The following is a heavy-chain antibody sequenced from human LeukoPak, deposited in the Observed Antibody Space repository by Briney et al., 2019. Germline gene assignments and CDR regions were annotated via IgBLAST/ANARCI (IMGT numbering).Heavy chain of an antibody. CDR1: GFTFSSYW. V-gene: IGHV3-7*01. J-gene: IGHJ6*03. CDR3: ARGLIDSSGYYYYMDV. CDR2: IKQDGSEK. Sequence: GGSLRLSCAASGFTFSSYWMSWVRQAPGKGLEWVANIKQDGSEKYYVDSVKGRFTISRDNAKNSLYLQMNSLRAEDTAVYYCARGLIDSSGYYYYMDVWGKGTTVTVSS. D-gene: IGHD3-22*01.